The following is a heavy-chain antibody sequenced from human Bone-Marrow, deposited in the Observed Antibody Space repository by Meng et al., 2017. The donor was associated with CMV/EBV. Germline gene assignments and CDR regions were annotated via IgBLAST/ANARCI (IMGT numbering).Heavy chain of an antibody. J-gene: IGHJ6*02. CDR1: RFVFNSYG. D-gene: IGHD2-2*01. CDR3: AKGPICSSTSCYPNYGLDV. V-gene: IGHV3-30*02. CDR2: IWYDGSNK. Sequence: LSLTCAASRFVFNSYGMHWVRQAPGKGLEWVAFIWYDGSNKYYTDSVKGRFTISRDNSKNTMYLQMNSLRFEDTAVYYCAKGPICSSTSCYPNYGLDVWGQGTTVTVSS.